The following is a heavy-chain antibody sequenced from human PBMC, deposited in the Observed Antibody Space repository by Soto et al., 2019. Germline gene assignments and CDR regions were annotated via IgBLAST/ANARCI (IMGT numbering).Heavy chain of an antibody. J-gene: IGHJ5*02. CDR2: VYYSGST. V-gene: IGHV4-59*01. D-gene: IGHD2-21*01. Sequence: SETLSLTCTVSGGSIFSSYWTWIRQPPGKGLEWIGNVYYSGSTNYNPSLKSRITISVDTSKNQFSLNLSSVTAADTAVYYCARVPAAYSWFDPWGQGTMVTVSS. CDR1: GGSIFSSY. CDR3: ARVPAAYSWFDP.